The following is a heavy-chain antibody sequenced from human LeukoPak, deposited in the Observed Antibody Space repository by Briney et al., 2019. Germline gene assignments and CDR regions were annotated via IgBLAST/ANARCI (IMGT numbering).Heavy chain of an antibody. D-gene: IGHD4-23*01. CDR3: ARAPRWYGDWFDP. CDR1: GYTFTSYA. CDR2: INPSGGST. J-gene: IGHJ5*02. V-gene: IGHV1-46*01. Sequence: ASVKVSRKASGYTFTSYAMHWVRQAPGQGLEWMGIINPSGGSTSYAQKFQGRVTMTRDTSTSTVYMELSSLRSEDTAVYYCARAPRWYGDWFDPWGQGTLVTVSS.